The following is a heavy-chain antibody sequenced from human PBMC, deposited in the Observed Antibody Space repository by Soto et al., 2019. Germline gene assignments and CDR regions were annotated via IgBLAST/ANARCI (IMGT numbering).Heavy chain of an antibody. CDR1: EYTFTGYY. Sequence: QVQLVQSGAEVKKPGASVKVSCKASEYTFTGYYIHWVRQAPGQGLEWMGWIDPKSGDTSHGQKFQGRVTMTRDTSISTAYMELSSLRSDDTALYYCARRGVWFGEIDYWGQGTLVTVSS. D-gene: IGHD3-10*01. J-gene: IGHJ4*02. CDR2: IDPKSGDT. V-gene: IGHV1-2*02. CDR3: ARRGVWFGEIDY.